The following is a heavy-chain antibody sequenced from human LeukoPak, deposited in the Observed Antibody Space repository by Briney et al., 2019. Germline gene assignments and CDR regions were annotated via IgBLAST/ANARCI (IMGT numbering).Heavy chain of an antibody. CDR2: IGTAGDT. CDR3: ARDKTEQWLVLEAFGI. CDR1: GFTFTSYD. Sequence: GGSLRLSCAASGFTFTSYDMHWVRQPTGKGLEWVSGIGTAGDTYYPGPVMGRFTISRENAKKSLYLQMNSLGAGDTAVYYCARDKTEQWLVLEAFGIWGQGTVVTVSS. J-gene: IGHJ3*02. V-gene: IGHV3-13*04. D-gene: IGHD6-19*01.